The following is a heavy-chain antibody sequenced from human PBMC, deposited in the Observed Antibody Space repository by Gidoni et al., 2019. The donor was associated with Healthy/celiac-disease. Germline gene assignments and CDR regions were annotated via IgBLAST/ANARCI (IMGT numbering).Heavy chain of an antibody. J-gene: IGHJ3*01. CDR2: IYYSWST. Sequence: QLQLQESGPGLVKPSETLSLTCTVSGGSISSSSYYWGWIRQPPGKGLECIGSIYYSWSTYYNPSRMSRVAISVDTSMNQFSLNLSSVTTADTAVYYCARPVQADRAFDVWGQGTMVTVSS. D-gene: IGHD3-10*02. CDR1: GGSISSSSYY. V-gene: IGHV4-39*01. CDR3: ARPVQADRAFDV.